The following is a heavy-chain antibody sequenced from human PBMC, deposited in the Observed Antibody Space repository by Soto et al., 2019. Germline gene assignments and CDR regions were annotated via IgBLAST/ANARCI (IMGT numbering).Heavy chain of an antibody. CDR1: GFKFSNYA. CDR2: ISATGGGT. J-gene: IGHJ4*02. Sequence: PGGSLRLSCAASGFKFSNYAMSWVRQAPGKGLEWVSLISATGGGTYYADSVKGRFTISRDNSHNTLYLQVHSLTAEDTAVYYCAKDRRAGGTSAFYFEFWGQGAQVTVSS. V-gene: IGHV3-23*01. D-gene: IGHD3-16*01. CDR3: AKDRRAGGTSAFYFEF.